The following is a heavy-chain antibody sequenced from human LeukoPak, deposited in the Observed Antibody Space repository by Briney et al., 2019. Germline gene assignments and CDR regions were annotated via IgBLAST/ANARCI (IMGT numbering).Heavy chain of an antibody. V-gene: IGHV1-2*02. Sequence: ASVNVSCKASGYTFTGYYMHWVRQAPGQGLEWMGWINPNSGGTNYAQKFQGRVTMTRDTSISTAYMELSRLRSDDTAVYYCARDLRCSGGSCYWRIDYWGQGTLVTVSS. CDR3: ARDLRCSGGSCYWRIDY. J-gene: IGHJ4*02. CDR2: INPNSGGT. D-gene: IGHD2-15*01. CDR1: GYTFTGYY.